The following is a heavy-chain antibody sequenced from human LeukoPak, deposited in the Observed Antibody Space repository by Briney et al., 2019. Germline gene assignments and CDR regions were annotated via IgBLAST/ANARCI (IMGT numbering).Heavy chain of an antibody. CDR3: AIGYCSGGSCYNMDY. J-gene: IGHJ4*02. CDR2: INPNSGGT. V-gene: IGHV1-2*02. Sequence: ASVKVSCKASGYTFTAYYLHWVRQAPGQGVEWMGWINPNSGGTNYAQKFQGRVIMTRDTSISTAYMELSRLRSDDTAVYYCAIGYCSGGSCYNMDYWGQGTLVTVSS. CDR1: GYTFTAYY. D-gene: IGHD2-15*01.